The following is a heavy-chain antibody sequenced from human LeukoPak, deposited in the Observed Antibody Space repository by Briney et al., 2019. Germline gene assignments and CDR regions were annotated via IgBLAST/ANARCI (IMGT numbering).Heavy chain of an antibody. CDR2: IYYSGST. CDR1: GGSISSYY. CDR3: AGSYGSGSPLDY. V-gene: IGHV4-59*01. Sequence: SETLSLTCTVSGGSISSYYWSWIRQPPGTGLEWIGYIYYSGSTNYNPSLKSRVTISVDTSKNQFSLKLSSVTAADTAVYYCAGSYGSGSPLDYWGQGTLVTVSS. J-gene: IGHJ4*02. D-gene: IGHD3-10*01.